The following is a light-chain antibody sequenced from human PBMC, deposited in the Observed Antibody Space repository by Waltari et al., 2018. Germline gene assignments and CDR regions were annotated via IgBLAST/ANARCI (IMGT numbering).Light chain of an antibody. CDR3: NSYTTSSTRV. CDR1: RSDAGGYDY. J-gene: IGLJ3*02. V-gene: IGLV2-14*03. CDR2: DVN. Sequence: QSALTQPASVSGSPGPSITISCTGTRSDAGGYDYVSWYPQHPGKAPKLMIYDVNNRPSGVSSRFSGSKSGNTASLTISGLQAEDEADYYCNSYTTSSTRVFGGGTKLTVL.